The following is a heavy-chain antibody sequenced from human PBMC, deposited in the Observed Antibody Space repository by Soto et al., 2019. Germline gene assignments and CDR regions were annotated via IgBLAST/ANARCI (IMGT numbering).Heavy chain of an antibody. CDR2: IYHSGST. CDR3: ARVPTVTHLFYYYYGMDV. Sequence: PSETLSLTCAVPGGSISSSNWWSWVRQPPGKGLEWIGEIYHSGSTNYNPSLKSRVTISVDKSKNQFSLKLSSVTAADTAVYYCARVPTVTHLFYYYYGMDVWGQGTTVTVSS. V-gene: IGHV4-4*02. J-gene: IGHJ6*02. D-gene: IGHD4-4*01. CDR1: GGSISSSNW.